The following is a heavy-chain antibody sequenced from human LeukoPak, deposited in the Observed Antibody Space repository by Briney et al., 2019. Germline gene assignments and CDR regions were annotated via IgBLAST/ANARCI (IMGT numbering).Heavy chain of an antibody. V-gene: IGHV3-23*01. J-gene: IGHJ3*02. D-gene: IGHD6-13*01. CDR3: AKARSWYDAFDI. Sequence: GVPLRLSCAASGFTFSSYAMSWLRQAPGKAREWILAISGGGGSTYYADSVKGRFTISRDNSKNTLYLQMNSLRAEDTAVYYCAKARSWYDAFDIWGKGTMVTVSS. CDR2: ISGGGGST. CDR1: GFTFSSYA.